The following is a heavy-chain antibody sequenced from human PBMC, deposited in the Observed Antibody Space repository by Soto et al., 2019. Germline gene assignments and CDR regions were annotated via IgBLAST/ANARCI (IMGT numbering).Heavy chain of an antibody. CDR1: GGTFSNHA. J-gene: IGHJ3*02. V-gene: IGHV1-69*12. CDR3: AREVAACETLREDVFDI. Sequence: QVHLVQSGAEVKKPGSSVKVSCKAPGGTFSNHAINWVRQAPGQGLEWMGRIIPIFSTTNYAQKFQGRFTMTADEPTIPGYLELSSLKQHDTAVYYCAREVAACETLREDVFDIWGQGTLVTVSS. CDR2: IIPIFSTT. D-gene: IGHD6-13*01.